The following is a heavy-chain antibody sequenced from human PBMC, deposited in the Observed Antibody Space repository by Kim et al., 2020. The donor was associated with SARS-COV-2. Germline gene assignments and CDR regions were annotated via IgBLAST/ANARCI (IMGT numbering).Heavy chain of an antibody. V-gene: IGHV3-30*03. CDR2: ISFDGTRI. CDR1: GFTFSSHG. D-gene: IGHD3-10*01. CDR3: ARDRGGSGNYLDF. J-gene: IGHJ4*02. Sequence: GGSLRLSCVVSGFTFSSHGMHWVRQAPGKGLEWVAVISFDGTRIYYADSVKGRFTSSRDDSKYTLYLQMNNLRAEDTALYYCARDRGGSGNYLDFWGQGT.